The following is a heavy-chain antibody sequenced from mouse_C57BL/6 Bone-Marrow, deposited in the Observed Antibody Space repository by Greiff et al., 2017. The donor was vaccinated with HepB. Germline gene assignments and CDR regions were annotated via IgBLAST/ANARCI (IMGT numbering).Heavy chain of an antibody. CDR3: AREITTVVYWYFDV. Sequence: EVKVEESGPGLVKPSQSLSLTCSVTGYSITSGYYWNWIRQFPGNKLEWMGYISYDGSNNYNPSLKNRISITRDTSKNQFFLKLNSVTTEDTATYYCAREITTVVYWYFDVWGTGTTVTVSS. CDR2: ISYDGSN. CDR1: GYSITSGYY. J-gene: IGHJ1*03. D-gene: IGHD1-1*01. V-gene: IGHV3-6*01.